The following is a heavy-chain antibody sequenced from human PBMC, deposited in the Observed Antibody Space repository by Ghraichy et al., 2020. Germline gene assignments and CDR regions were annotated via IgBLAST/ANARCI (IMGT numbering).Heavy chain of an antibody. Sequence: ASVKVSCKASGYTFTSYAMHWVHQAPGQRLEWMGWINAGNGNTKYSQKFQGRVTITRDTSASTAYMELSSLRSEDTAVYYCARDPVEGFGELCCFDYWGQGTLVTVSS. J-gene: IGHJ4*02. D-gene: IGHD3-10*01. CDR1: GYTFTSYA. CDR3: ARDPVEGFGELCCFDY. CDR2: INAGNGNT. V-gene: IGHV1-3*01.